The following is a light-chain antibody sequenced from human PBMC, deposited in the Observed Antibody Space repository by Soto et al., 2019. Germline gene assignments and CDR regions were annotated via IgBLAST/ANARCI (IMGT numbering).Light chain of an antibody. CDR1: QSVAANF. CDR3: QQYGSSPYT. Sequence: EIVLTQSPGALSLSPGERATLSCRASQSVAANFLAWYKQKPGLAPRLLIYGASSRATGIPDRFTGSGSGTDFTLTISRLEPEDSAVFYCQQYGSSPYTFGQGTKLQIK. CDR2: GAS. V-gene: IGKV3-20*01. J-gene: IGKJ2*01.